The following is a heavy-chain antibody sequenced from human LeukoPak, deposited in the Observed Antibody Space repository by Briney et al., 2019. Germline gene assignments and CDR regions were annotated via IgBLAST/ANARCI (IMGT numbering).Heavy chain of an antibody. D-gene: IGHD2-2*01. CDR1: GYTFTSYG. J-gene: IGHJ4*02. V-gene: IGHV1-18*01. CDR3: ARDKRGIVVVPAAR. Sequence: ASVKVSCKASGYTFTSYGISWVRQAPGQGLEWMGWISAYNGNTNYAQKLQGRVTMTTDTSTSTAYMELRSLRSDDTAVYYCARDKRGIVVVPAARWGQGTLVTVSS. CDR2: ISAYNGNT.